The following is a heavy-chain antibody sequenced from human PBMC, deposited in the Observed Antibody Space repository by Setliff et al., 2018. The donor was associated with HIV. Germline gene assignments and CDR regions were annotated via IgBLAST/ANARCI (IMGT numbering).Heavy chain of an antibody. J-gene: IGHJ3*02. CDR3: ARSHSSHDAFDI. V-gene: IGHV1-46*01. Sequence: ASVKVSCKASGYTFTSYYMHWVRQAPGQGLEWMGIINPSGGSTSYAQKFQGRVTMTRDTSTSTVYMELRSLRSEDTAVYYCARSHSSHDAFDIWGQGTMVTVSS. CDR1: GYTFTSYY. CDR2: INPSGGST. D-gene: IGHD6-13*01.